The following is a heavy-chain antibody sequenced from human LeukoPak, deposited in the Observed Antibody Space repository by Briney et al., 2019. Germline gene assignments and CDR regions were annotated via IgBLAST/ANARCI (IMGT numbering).Heavy chain of an antibody. V-gene: IGHV3-23*01. CDR3: YYYDSSGFYPQTKIDY. Sequence: GGSLRLSCAGSGFSFSTYSMNWVRQAPGKGLEWVSGITGSGANTYHADSVKGRFTISRDNSKNTLYLRMNSLRAEDTAVYYCYYYDSSGFYPQTKIDYWGQGTLVTVSS. CDR2: ITGSGANT. J-gene: IGHJ4*02. D-gene: IGHD3-22*01. CDR1: GFSFSTYS.